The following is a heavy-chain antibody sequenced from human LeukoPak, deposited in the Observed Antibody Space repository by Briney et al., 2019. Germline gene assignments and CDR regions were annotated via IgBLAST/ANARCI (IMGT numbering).Heavy chain of an antibody. Sequence: GGSLRLSCAAAGFTFRGSAMHWVRQASGKGLEWVGRIRSKANSYATAYAASVKGRFTISRDDSKNTAYLQMNSLKTEDTAVSYCTRRDYGDYVYFDYWGQGTLVTVSS. V-gene: IGHV3-73*01. CDR2: IRSKANSYAT. D-gene: IGHD4-17*01. J-gene: IGHJ4*02. CDR1: GFTFRGSA. CDR3: TRRDYGDYVYFDY.